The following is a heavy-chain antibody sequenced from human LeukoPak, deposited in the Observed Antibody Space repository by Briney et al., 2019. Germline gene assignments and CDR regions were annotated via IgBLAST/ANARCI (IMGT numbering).Heavy chain of an antibody. J-gene: IGHJ2*01. CDR2: ISSNGGST. D-gene: IGHD4-17*01. Sequence: PGGSLRLSCAASGFTFSSYAMHWVRQAPGKGLEYVSGISSNGGSTYYADSVKGRFTISRDNSKNTLYLQMGSLGADDMAVYYCARDPGYGDYFGWYFDLWGRGTLVTVSS. V-gene: IGHV3-64*02. CDR1: GFTFSSYA. CDR3: ARDPGYGDYFGWYFDL.